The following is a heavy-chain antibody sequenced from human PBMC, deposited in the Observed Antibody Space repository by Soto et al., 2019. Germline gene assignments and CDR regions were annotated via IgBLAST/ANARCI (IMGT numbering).Heavy chain of an antibody. CDR1: GFTFSSYW. CDR3: ARLTAAGGVDQFDY. Sequence: EVRLEESGGGLVQPGGSLRLSCAASGFTFSSYWMTWVRQAPGKGLEWVANIKEDGSEQYQVDSVKGRFTFSRDNAKKTLYLQMNSLRVEDTAVYYCARLTAAGGVDQFDYWGQGTLVTVSS. CDR2: IKEDGSEQ. V-gene: IGHV3-7*05. D-gene: IGHD6-13*01. J-gene: IGHJ4*02.